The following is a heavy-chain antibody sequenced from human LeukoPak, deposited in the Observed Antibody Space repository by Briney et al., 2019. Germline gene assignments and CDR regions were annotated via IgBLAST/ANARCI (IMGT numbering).Heavy chain of an antibody. D-gene: IGHD1-14*01. CDR3: ARDGTSGGKYYFDY. CDR1: GGSFSGYY. CDR2: IYHSGST. Sequence: PSETLSLTCAVYGGSFSGYYWSWIRQPPGKGLEWIGYIYHSGSTYYNPSLKSRVTISVDRSKNQLSLKLSSVTAADTAVYYCARDGTSGGKYYFDYWGQGTLVTVSS. V-gene: IGHV4-34*01. J-gene: IGHJ4*02.